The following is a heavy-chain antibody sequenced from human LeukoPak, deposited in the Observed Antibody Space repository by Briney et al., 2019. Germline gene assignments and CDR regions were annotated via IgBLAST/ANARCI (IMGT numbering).Heavy chain of an antibody. CDR3: AHYCSSTSCYLTNAFDI. D-gene: IGHD2-2*01. Sequence: GGSLRLSCAASGFTFSSYAMHWVRQAPGKGLECVAVISYDGSNKYYADSVKGRFTISRDNSKNTLYLQMNSLRAEDTAVYYCAHYCSSTSCYLTNAFDIWGQGTMVTVSS. CDR1: GFTFSSYA. J-gene: IGHJ3*02. V-gene: IGHV3-30-3*01. CDR2: ISYDGSNK.